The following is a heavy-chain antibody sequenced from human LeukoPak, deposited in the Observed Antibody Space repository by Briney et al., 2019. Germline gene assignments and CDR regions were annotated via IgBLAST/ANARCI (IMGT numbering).Heavy chain of an antibody. J-gene: IGHJ4*02. D-gene: IGHD3-10*01. CDR3: AKEMLLWFGEFPLSSFDY. CDR2: ISGSGGST. V-gene: IGHV3-23*01. Sequence: PGGSLRLSCAASGFTFSSYVMSWVRQAPGKGLEWVSAISGSGGSTYYADSVKGRFTISRDNSKNTLYLQMNSLRAEDTAVYYCAKEMLLWFGEFPLSSFDYWGQGTLVTVSS. CDR1: GFTFSSYV.